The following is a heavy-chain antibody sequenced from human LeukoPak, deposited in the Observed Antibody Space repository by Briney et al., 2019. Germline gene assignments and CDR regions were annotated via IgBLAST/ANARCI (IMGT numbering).Heavy chain of an antibody. V-gene: IGHV4-39*07. Sequence: SETLSLTCTVSGGSISSSSYYWGWIRQPPGKGLEWIGSIYYSGSTYYNPSLKSRVTISVDTSKNQLSLKLSSVTAADTAVYYCAREFGPYGSGSDGFDYWGQGTLVTVSS. CDR3: AREFGPYGSGSDGFDY. CDR2: IYYSGST. J-gene: IGHJ4*02. D-gene: IGHD3-10*01. CDR1: GGSISSSSYY.